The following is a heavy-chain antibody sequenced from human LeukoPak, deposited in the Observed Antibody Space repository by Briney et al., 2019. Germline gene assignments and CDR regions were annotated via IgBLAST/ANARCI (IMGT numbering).Heavy chain of an antibody. CDR2: IKQDGSEK. D-gene: IGHD6-13*01. J-gene: IGHJ3*02. CDR3: ARESSSWYVNAFDI. V-gene: IGHV3-7*01. CDR1: GFTFSSYG. Sequence: PGGSLRLSCAASGFTFSSYGMHWVRQAPGKGLEWVANIKQDGSEKYYVDSVKGRFTISRDNAKNSLYLQMNSLRAEDTAVYYCARESSSWYVNAFDIWGQGTMVTVSS.